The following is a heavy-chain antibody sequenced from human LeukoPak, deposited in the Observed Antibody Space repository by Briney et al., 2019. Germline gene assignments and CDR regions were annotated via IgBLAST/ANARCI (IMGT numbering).Heavy chain of an antibody. V-gene: IGHV4-59*01. J-gene: IGHJ4*02. CDR2: IYYSGST. Sequence: SETLSLTCTVSGGSISSYYWSWIRQPPGKGLEWVGYIYYSGSTNYNPSLKSRVTISVDTSKNQFSLKLSSVTAADTAVYYCARVWFGELSGVYLDYWGQGTLVTVSS. CDR1: GGSISSYY. CDR3: ARVWFGELSGVYLDY. D-gene: IGHD3-10*01.